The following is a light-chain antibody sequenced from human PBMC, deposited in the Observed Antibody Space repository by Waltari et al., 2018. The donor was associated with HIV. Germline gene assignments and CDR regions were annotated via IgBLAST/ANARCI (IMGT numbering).Light chain of an antibody. CDR3: CSYAGSYTWV. CDR2: DVS. Sequence: QSALTQPRSVSGSPGQSVTISCTGTSSDVGGYNYVSLYQQHPGKAPKLMIYDVSNRPSGGPDRFSGSKAGNTASLTISGLQAEDEADYYCCSYAGSYTWVFGGGTKLAVL. CDR1: SSDVGGYNY. J-gene: IGLJ3*02. V-gene: IGLV2-11*01.